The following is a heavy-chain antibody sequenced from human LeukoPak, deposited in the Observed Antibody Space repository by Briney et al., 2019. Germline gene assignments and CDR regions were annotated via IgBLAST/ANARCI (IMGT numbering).Heavy chain of an antibody. V-gene: IGHV3-30*18. D-gene: IGHD1-26*01. Sequence: QPGGSLRLSCAASGFTFSSYGMHWVRQAPGKGLEWVALISYGGSNEYYADSVMGRFTVSRDNSKNTLYLQMNSLRAEDTAVYYCAKDLRSYYAFDIWGQGTAVTVSS. J-gene: IGHJ3*02. CDR3: AKDLRSYYAFDI. CDR1: GFTFSSYG. CDR2: ISYGGSNE.